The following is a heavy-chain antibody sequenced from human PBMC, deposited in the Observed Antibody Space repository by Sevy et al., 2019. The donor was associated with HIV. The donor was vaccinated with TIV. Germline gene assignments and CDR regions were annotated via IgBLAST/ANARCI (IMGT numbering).Heavy chain of an antibody. CDR1: GFTFSNYA. Sequence: GGSLRLSCAASGFTFSNYAMHWVRQAPGKGLEWVGVSSYDGSNQYYADSAKGRLTISRDNSKKTLYLQMNNLRTDDTARYHCASAWADFDSSGWGGFFDHWGQGILVTVSS. V-gene: IGHV3-30-3*01. J-gene: IGHJ4*02. D-gene: IGHD3-22*01. CDR3: ASAWADFDSSGWGGFFDH. CDR2: SSYDGSNQ.